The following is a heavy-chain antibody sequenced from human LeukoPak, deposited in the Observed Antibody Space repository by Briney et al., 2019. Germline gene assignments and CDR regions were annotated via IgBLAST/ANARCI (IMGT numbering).Heavy chain of an antibody. CDR2: ISYDGSNK. J-gene: IGHJ6*03. CDR1: GFTFSSYA. D-gene: IGHD3-3*01. V-gene: IGHV3-30*04. CDR3: ARGFSLPFGVLNYYYYMDV. Sequence: PGRSLRLSCAASGFTFSSYAMHWVRQAPGKGLEWVAVISYDGSNKYYADSVKGRFTISRDNSKNTLYLQMNSLRSEDTAVYYCARGFSLPFGVLNYYYYMDVWGKGTTVTVSS.